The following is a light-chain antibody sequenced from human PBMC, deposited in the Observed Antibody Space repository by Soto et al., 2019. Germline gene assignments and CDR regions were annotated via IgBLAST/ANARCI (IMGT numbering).Light chain of an antibody. CDR1: AGGVTSGHY. CDR3: SLSYRGAVV. V-gene: IGLV7-46*01. J-gene: IGLJ2*01. CDR2: DTS. Sequence: QAVVTQEPSLTVSPGGTVTLTCGSSAGGVTSGHYPYWFQQKPGQAPRTLIYDTSNKHSWTPARFSGSLLGVKAALTLSGAQPEDEADYYCSLSYRGAVVFGGGTKVTVL.